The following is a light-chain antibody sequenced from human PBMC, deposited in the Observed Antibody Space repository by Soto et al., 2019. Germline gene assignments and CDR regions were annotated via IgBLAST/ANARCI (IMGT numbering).Light chain of an antibody. J-gene: IGKJ5*01. CDR3: HRRSNWPS. V-gene: IGKV3-11*01. CDR2: DSS. Sequence: EIVMTQSPATLSLSPGERATLSCRSSQSIITFLAWYQHRPGQAPRLLFDDSSVRSAGIPGMFSGSGAGTDFTLTSSIQEPEDFAVYCCHRRSNWPSFGQGTGVEMK. CDR1: QSIITF.